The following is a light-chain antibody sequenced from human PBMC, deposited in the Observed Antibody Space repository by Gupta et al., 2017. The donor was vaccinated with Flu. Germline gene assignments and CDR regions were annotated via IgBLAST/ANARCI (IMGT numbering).Light chain of an antibody. CDR3: MQGSHWPPT. CDR2: KVS. Sequence: DVVMTQSPLSLPVTLGQPASISCRSSQSLVYTDGNTYLSWFQQRPGQSPRRLIYKVSNRDSGVPDRFSGSGSGTDFILKISRVEAEDIGIYYCMQGSHWPPTFGQGTRVEIK. J-gene: IGKJ1*01. V-gene: IGKV2-30*01. CDR1: QSLVYTDGNTY.